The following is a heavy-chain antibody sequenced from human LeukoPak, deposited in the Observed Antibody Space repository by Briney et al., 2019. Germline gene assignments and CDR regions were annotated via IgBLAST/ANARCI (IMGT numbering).Heavy chain of an antibody. CDR1: GYTFTSYG. D-gene: IGHD3-16*02. J-gene: IGHJ4*02. CDR3: ARDRAYDYVWGSYRYSY. Sequence: ASVKVSCKASGYTFTSYGISWVRQAPGQGLEWMGWISAYNGNTNYAQKLQGRVTMTTHTSTSTAYMELRSLRSDDTAVYYCARDRAYDYVWGSYRYSYWGQGTLVTVSS. CDR2: ISAYNGNT. V-gene: IGHV1-18*01.